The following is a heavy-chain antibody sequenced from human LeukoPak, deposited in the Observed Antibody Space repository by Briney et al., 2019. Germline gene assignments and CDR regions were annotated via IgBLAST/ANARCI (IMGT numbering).Heavy chain of an antibody. CDR1: GFTFSSYW. CDR3: AKEGAYPIITYDS. D-gene: IGHD3-10*01. Sequence: GGSLRLSCAASGFTFSSYWMNCIRQAPGKGLEWVANIKRDGNEKNYVDSVRGRFSISRDNAKNSLYLQMDSLRAEDTAVYYCAKEGAYPIITYDSWGQGALVTVSS. J-gene: IGHJ5*01. CDR2: IKRDGNEK. V-gene: IGHV3-7*01.